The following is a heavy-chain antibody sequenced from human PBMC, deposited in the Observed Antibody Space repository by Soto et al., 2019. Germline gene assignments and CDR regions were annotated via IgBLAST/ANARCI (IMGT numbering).Heavy chain of an antibody. CDR2: IIPIFGTA. J-gene: IGHJ4*02. Sequence: SVKVSCKASGGTFSSYAISWVRQAPGQGLEWMGGIIPIFGTANYAQKFQGRVTVTADESTSTAYMELSSLRFEDTAVYYCARAPSEGYYFDYWGQGTLVTSPQ. CDR3: ARAPSEGYYFDY. CDR1: GGTFSSYA. V-gene: IGHV1-69*13.